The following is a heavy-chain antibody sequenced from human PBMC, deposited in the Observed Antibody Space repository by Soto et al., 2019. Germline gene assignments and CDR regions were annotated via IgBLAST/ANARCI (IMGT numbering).Heavy chain of an antibody. Sequence: QVQLVQSGAEVKKPGSSVKVSCKASGGTFSSYAISWVRQAPGQGLEWMGGIIPIFGTANYAQKFQGRVTITADESTSTDYMELSSLRSEDTAVYYCARSPPRGVTTGRWFDPWGQGTLVTVSS. J-gene: IGHJ5*02. CDR3: ARSPPRGVTTGRWFDP. CDR2: IIPIFGTA. D-gene: IGHD4-17*01. CDR1: GGTFSSYA. V-gene: IGHV1-69*01.